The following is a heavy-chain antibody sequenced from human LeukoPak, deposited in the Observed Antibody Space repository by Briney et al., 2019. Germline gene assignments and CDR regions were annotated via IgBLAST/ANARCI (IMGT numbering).Heavy chain of an antibody. J-gene: IGHJ4*02. CDR3: ARGASRADY. CDR1: GFTFRSYN. CDR2: ISSSSSYI. V-gene: IGHV3-21*01. Sequence: GGSLRLSCAASGFTFRSYNMNWVRQAPWKRPEWVSSISSSSSYIYYADSVKGRFTISRDNAKNSLYLQMNSLRAEDTALYYCARGASRADYWGQGTLVTVSS.